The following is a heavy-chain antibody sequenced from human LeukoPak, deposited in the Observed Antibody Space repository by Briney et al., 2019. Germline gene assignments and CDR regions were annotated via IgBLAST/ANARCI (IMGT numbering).Heavy chain of an antibody. CDR3: ARGDYHRPFDY. CDR1: GFTFSSYS. D-gene: IGHD4-17*01. J-gene: IGHJ4*02. CDR2: ISSSSSYI. Sequence: GSLRRSCAASGFTFSSYSMNWVRQAPGKGLEWVSSISSSSSYIYYADSVKGRFTISRDNAKNSLYLQMNSLRAEDTAVYYCARGDYHRPFDYWGQGTLVTVSS. V-gene: IGHV3-21*01.